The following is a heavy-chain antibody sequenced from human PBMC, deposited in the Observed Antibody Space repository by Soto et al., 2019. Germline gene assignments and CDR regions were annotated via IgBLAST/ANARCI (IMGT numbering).Heavy chain of an antibody. CDR3: ARSQGSSTSLEIYYYYYYGMDV. CDR1: GGTFSSYA. V-gene: IGHV1-69*01. D-gene: IGHD2-2*01. J-gene: IGHJ6*02. Sequence: QVQLVQSGAEVKKPGSSVKVSCKASGGTFSSYAISWVRQAPGQGLEWMGGIIPISGTANYAQKFQGRVTINADESTSTAYMEPSSLGSEDTAVYYCARSQGSSTSLEIYYYYYYGMDVWGQGTTVTVSS. CDR2: IIPISGTA.